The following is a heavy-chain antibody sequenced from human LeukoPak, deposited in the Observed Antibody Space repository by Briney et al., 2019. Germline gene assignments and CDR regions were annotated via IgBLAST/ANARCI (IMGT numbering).Heavy chain of an antibody. Sequence: GGSLRLSCAASGLTVSSNYMSWVRQAPGRGLGWVSVIYAGGRTYYADSVKGRFTISRHNSNNTLYLQMNSLRPEDTAVYYCARVIYQLVFDYWGQGTLVSVSS. CDR1: GLTVSSNY. CDR2: IYAGGRT. V-gene: IGHV3-53*04. J-gene: IGHJ4*02. D-gene: IGHD2-2*01. CDR3: ARVIYQLVFDY.